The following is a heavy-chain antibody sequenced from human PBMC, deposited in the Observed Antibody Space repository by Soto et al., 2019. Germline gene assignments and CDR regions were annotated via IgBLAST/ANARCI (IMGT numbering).Heavy chain of an antibody. CDR2: IYYSGST. Sequence: SETLSLTCTVSGGSISSGGYSWSWIRQHPGKGLEWIGYIYYSGSTYYNPSLKSRVTISVDTSKNQFSLKLSSVTAADTAVYYCANGDYAYYYYGMDVWGQGTTVTVSS. V-gene: IGHV4-31*03. D-gene: IGHD4-17*01. CDR1: GGSISSGGYS. CDR3: ANGDYAYYYYGMDV. J-gene: IGHJ6*02.